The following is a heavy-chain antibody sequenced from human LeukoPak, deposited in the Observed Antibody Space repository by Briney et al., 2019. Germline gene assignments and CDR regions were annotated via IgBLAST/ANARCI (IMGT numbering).Heavy chain of an antibody. J-gene: IGHJ1*01. D-gene: IGHD3-10*01. V-gene: IGHV3-48*03. CDR3: AKDRIVISFGDVSKH. CDR2: ITRSGTTI. Sequence: GGSLRLSCAASGFTFSTHEMNWVRQAPGKGLEWGSYITRSGTTIYYADSVKGRFTISRDNAKNSLYLQMNNLRVEDTAIYYCAKDRIVISFGDVSKHWGQGTLVTVSS. CDR1: GFTFSTHE.